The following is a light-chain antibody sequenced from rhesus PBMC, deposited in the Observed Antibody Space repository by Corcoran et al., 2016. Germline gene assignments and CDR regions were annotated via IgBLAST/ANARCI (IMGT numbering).Light chain of an antibody. CDR2: GAS. V-gene: IGKV3-24*04. J-gene: IGKJ1*01. CDR3: LQSSNWPRT. CDR1: QSVSSY. Sequence: EIVMTQSPATLALSPGERATLSCRASQSVSSYVAWYQQKPGQAPRLLIYGASSRATGIPDRFSGSGSGTEFNLTISSLEPEDVGVYFCLQSSNWPRTFGQGTKVEIK.